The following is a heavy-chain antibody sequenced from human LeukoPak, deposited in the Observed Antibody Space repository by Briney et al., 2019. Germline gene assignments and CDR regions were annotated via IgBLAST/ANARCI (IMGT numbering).Heavy chain of an antibody. D-gene: IGHD4-17*01. CDR2: IYTSGST. J-gene: IGHJ5*02. CDR1: GGSISSYY. Sequence: PSETLSLTCTVSGGSISSYYWSWIRQPAGKGLEWIGRIYTSGSTNYNPSLKSRVTMSVDTSKNQFSLKLSSVTAADTAVYYCARDQGYTVKNWFDPWGQGTLATVSS. V-gene: IGHV4-4*07. CDR3: ARDQGYTVKNWFDP.